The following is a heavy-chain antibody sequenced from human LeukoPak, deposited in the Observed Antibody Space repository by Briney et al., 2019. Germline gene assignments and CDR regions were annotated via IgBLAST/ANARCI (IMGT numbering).Heavy chain of an antibody. CDR3: ARGTSMVRGVAAA. V-gene: IGHV1-2*04. CDR2: INPNSGGT. D-gene: IGHD3-10*01. CDR1: GYTFTGYY. Sequence: GASVKVSCKASGYTFTGYYMHWVRQAPGQGLEWMGWINPNSGGTNYAQKFQGWVTMTRDTSISTAYMELSRLRSDDTAVYYCARGTSMVRGVAAAWGQGTLVTVSS. J-gene: IGHJ5*02.